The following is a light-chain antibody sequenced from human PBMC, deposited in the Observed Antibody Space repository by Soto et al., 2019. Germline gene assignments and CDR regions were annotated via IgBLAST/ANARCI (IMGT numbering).Light chain of an antibody. CDR3: SSYTSSSTPYV. V-gene: IGLV2-14*01. CDR1: SSDVGGYNF. Sequence: QLVLSQPAALSWSPGQSTTISCTGTSSDVGGYNFVSWYQQHPCKAPKLIIYDVNNRPSGVPARFSGSKSGNKASLTISGLQAEDESDYYCSSYTSSSTPYVFGTGTKVT. CDR2: DVN. J-gene: IGLJ1*01.